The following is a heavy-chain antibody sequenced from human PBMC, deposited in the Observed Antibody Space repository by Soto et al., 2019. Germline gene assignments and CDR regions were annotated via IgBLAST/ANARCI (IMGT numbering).Heavy chain of an antibody. V-gene: IGHV3-30-3*01. CDR2: ISYDGSNK. CDR3: VREGTYYYDSSGYYYYFDY. CDR1: GFTFSSYA. J-gene: IGHJ4*02. Sequence: ESGGGVVQPGRSLRLSCAASGFTFSSYAMHWVRQAPGKGLEWVAVISYDGSNKYYADSVKGRFTISRDNSKNTLYLQMNSLRAEDTAVYYCVREGTYYYDSSGYYYYFDYWGQGTLVTVSS. D-gene: IGHD3-22*01.